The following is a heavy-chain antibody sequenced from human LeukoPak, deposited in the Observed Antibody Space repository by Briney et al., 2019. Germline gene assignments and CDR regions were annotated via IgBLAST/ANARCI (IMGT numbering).Heavy chain of an antibody. D-gene: IGHD5-18*01. Sequence: ASVKVSCKASGYTFTDYYMHWVRQVPGQGLGWMGWIYPNSGGTNYAQKFQGRVTMTRDTSISTAYVELSRLTSADTAVYYCARGSAMVTTYRGGNWFDPWGQGTLVTVSA. CDR2: IYPNSGGT. J-gene: IGHJ5*02. CDR3: ARGSAMVTTYRGGNWFDP. V-gene: IGHV1-2*02. CDR1: GYTFTDYY.